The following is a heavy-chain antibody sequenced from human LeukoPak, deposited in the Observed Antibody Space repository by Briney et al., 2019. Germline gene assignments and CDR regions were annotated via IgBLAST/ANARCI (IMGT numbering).Heavy chain of an antibody. D-gene: IGHD1-26*01. J-gene: IGHJ4*02. Sequence: GGSLRLSCAASGFSFTNYAMSWVRQAPGKGLEWVSHISASGSTYYSDSVQGRFTVSRDNSRNTLFLQMNSLRAEDTAVYYCARSYRRWDQRFDYWGQGTLVTVSS. CDR2: ISASGST. CDR1: GFSFTNYA. V-gene: IGHV3-23*01. CDR3: ARSYRRWDQRFDY.